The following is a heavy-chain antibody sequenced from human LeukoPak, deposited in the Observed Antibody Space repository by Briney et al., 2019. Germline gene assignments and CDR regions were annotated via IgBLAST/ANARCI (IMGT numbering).Heavy chain of an antibody. Sequence: ETGGSLRPSSAASGVSFISYGVSWVRPAPGGGLEWGASIRSGSGYIFYGDSAKGRFTIPRDTANDSLYLQMHSLRAEDTALYYCAKDIYYGLGPGMDVWGQGTTVTVSS. CDR3: AKDIYYGLGPGMDV. D-gene: IGHD3-10*01. V-gene: IGHV3-21*04. CDR1: GVSFISYG. J-gene: IGHJ6*02. CDR2: IRSGSGYI.